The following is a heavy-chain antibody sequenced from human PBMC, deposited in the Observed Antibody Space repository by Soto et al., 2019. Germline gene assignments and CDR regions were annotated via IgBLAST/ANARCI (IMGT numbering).Heavy chain of an antibody. Sequence: PGESLKISCNGSGYSFTIYWIGWVRQMPGKGLEWMGIIYPGDSDTRYSPSFQGQVTISADKSISTAYLQWSSLRASDTATYYCARVPYYDSSGYYSAHFDYWGQGTLVTVSS. D-gene: IGHD3-22*01. CDR2: IYPGDSDT. CDR3: ARVPYYDSSGYYSAHFDY. J-gene: IGHJ4*02. CDR1: GYSFTIYW. V-gene: IGHV5-51*01.